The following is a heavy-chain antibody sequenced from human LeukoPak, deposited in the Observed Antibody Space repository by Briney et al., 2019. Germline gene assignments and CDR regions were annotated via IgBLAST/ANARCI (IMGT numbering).Heavy chain of an antibody. CDR1: GGSISSSNW. V-gene: IGHV4-4*02. J-gene: IGHJ4*02. D-gene: IGHD3-22*01. CDR3: ARAGNYYDSSGPFDY. CDR2: IYHSGST. Sequence: SETLSLTCAVSGGSISSSNWWSWVRQPPGKGLEWIGEIYHSGSTNYNPSLKSRVTISVDRSKNQFSLKLSSVTAADTAVYHCARAGNYYDSSGPFDYWGQGTLVTVSS.